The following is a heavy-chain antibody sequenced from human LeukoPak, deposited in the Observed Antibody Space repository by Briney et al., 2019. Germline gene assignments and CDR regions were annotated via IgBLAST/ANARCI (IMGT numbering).Heavy chain of an antibody. CDR3: ARAAYCGGDCSSSYLQH. D-gene: IGHD2-21*02. Sequence: TGGSLRLSCAASGFTFSSHWMHWVRQAPGKGLVWVSRINTDGSSTSYADSVKGRFNISRDNAKNTLYLQMNSLRAEDMAVYYCARAAYCGGDCSSSYLQHWGQGTLVTVSS. V-gene: IGHV3-74*01. CDR2: INTDGSST. CDR1: GFTFSSHW. J-gene: IGHJ1*01.